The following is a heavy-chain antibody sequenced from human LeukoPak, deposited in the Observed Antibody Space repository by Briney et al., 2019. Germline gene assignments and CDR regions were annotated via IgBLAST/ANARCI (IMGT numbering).Heavy chain of an antibody. J-gene: IGHJ4*02. D-gene: IGHD1-1*01. CDR1: GYTFITYA. CDR3: ARSVRVVLDWNVGYYFDY. V-gene: IGHV1-3*01. Sequence: GASVKVSCKASGYTFITYAIQWVRQAPGQRPEWMGWINAGNGNTKLSQKFQGRVTLTRDTSASTAYMELSSLRSEDTAAYYCARSVRVVLDWNVGYYFDYWGQGSLVTVSS. CDR2: INAGNGNT.